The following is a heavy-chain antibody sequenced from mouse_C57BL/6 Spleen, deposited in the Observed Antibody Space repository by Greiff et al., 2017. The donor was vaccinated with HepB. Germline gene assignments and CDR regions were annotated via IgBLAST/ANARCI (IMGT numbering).Heavy chain of an antibody. Sequence: QVQLKESGAELSRPGASVKMSCKASGYTFTSYTMHWVKQRPGQGLEWIGYINPSSGYTKYNQKFKDKATLTADKSSSTAYMQLSSLTSEDSAVYYCARVYSNYYAMDYWGQGTSVTVSS. CDR3: ARVYSNYYAMDY. J-gene: IGHJ4*01. CDR1: GYTFTSYT. D-gene: IGHD2-5*01. CDR2: INPSSGYT. V-gene: IGHV1-4*01.